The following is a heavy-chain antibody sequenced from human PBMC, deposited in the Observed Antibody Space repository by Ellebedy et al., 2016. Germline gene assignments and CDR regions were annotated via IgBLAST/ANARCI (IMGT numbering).Heavy chain of an antibody. Sequence: ASVKVSCKASGGTFSSYAISWVRQAPGQGLEWMGRIIPILGIANYAQKFQGRVTITADKSTSTAYMELSSLRSEDTAVYYCAREEAIGGNYYYFDYWGQGTLVTVSS. V-gene: IGHV1-69*04. D-gene: IGHD4-23*01. CDR3: AREEAIGGNYYYFDY. CDR2: IIPILGIA. CDR1: GGTFSSYA. J-gene: IGHJ4*02.